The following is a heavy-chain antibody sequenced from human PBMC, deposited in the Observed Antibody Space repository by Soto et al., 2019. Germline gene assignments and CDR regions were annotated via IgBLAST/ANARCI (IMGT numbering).Heavy chain of an antibody. J-gene: IGHJ6*02. D-gene: IGHD3-16*02. CDR2: IIPIFGTA. Sequence: SVKVSFKASGGTFSSYAISWLRQAPGQGLEWMGGIIPIFGTANYAQKFQGRVTITADESTSTAYVELSSLRSEDTAVYYCARSIMITFGGVIAKNYYYYGMDVWGQGTTVTVSS. CDR3: ARSIMITFGGVIAKNYYYYGMDV. CDR1: GGTFSSYA. V-gene: IGHV1-69*13.